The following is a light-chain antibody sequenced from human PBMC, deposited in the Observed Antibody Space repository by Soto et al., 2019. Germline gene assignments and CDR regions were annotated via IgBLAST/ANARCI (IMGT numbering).Light chain of an antibody. CDR2: DAS. CDR3: QQYDNLPFT. Sequence: DIQMTQSPSSLSASVGDRVTITCQASQDISMYLNWYQQKPGKAPKLLIYDASNLETGVPSRFSGSGSGTDFTFTISSLHPEDIATYYCQQYDNLPFTFGPGTKVDIK. CDR1: QDISMY. V-gene: IGKV1-33*01. J-gene: IGKJ3*01.